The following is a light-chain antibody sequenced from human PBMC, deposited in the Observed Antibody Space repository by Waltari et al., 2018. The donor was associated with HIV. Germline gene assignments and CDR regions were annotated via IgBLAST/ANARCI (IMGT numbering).Light chain of an antibody. CDR1: TSDTTLYDF. CDR2: GIY. Sequence: HSGLTQPASVSGSPGQSVTIPCTGVTSDTTLYDFLSWYRQYSGEAPQLIIYGIYNRPSGISHRFSGSRSGDTASLSISGLQSGDEAYYYCSSYTVTNYLVFGGGTKLTVL. J-gene: IGLJ3*02. CDR3: SSYTVTNYLV. V-gene: IGLV2-14*01.